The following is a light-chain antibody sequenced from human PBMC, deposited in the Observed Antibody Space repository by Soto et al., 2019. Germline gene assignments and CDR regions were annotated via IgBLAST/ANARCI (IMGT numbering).Light chain of an antibody. V-gene: IGKV1-9*01. CDR3: QQLNSYPLT. Sequence: DIQLTQSPSFLSASIGDIVTITCRASQGISSYLVWYQQKPGKAPKVLIYAASTLQSGVPSRFSGSGSGTEFTLTISSLQPEDFATYYCQQLNSYPLTFGGGTKVEIK. CDR1: QGISSY. J-gene: IGKJ4*01. CDR2: AAS.